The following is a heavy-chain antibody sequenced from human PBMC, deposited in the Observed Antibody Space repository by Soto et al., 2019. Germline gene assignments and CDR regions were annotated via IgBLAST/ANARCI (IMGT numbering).Heavy chain of an antibody. CDR3: ARHVVPYAHFDS. D-gene: IGHD2-2*01. CDR2: IDPSDSYT. V-gene: IGHV5-10-1*01. Sequence: EVQLVQSGTEVKKAGESLRISCKASGYTFTTYWITWVRQMPGKGLESVARIDPSDSYTNYSPSFQGHVTISVDKSITTAYLQWNSLRASDTAMYDCARHVVPYAHFDSWGQGTLVTVSS. J-gene: IGHJ4*02. CDR1: GYTFTTYW.